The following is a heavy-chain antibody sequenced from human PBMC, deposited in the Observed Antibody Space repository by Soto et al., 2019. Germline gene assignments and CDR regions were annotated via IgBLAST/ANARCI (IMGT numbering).Heavy chain of an antibody. CDR3: VRGRTGSACIDA. J-gene: IGHJ6*01. D-gene: IGHD1-1*01. CDR1: GYTFTSYD. Sequence: QVQLVQSGAEVKKPGASVKVSCKASGYTFTSYDINWVRQATGQGLEWMGWMNPNSGNTGYAQKFRGSVTMTRNTSISTAYMELSSLSSEDTAVYYCVRGRTGSACIDAWGQGATVTVSS. CDR2: MNPNSGNT. V-gene: IGHV1-8*01.